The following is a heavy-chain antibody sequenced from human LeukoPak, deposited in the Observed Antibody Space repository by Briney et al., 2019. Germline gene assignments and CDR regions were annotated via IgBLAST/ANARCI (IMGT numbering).Heavy chain of an antibody. J-gene: IGHJ3*02. CDR3: ARHDPSKNGAYDI. CDR2: IDYSETT. V-gene: IGHV4-59*08. Sequence: SETPSLTCSVSGGSIGTYYWTWIRQPPGKGLEWIGYIDYSETTRYNPSLKSRVTISLDASKNQFSLKVSSVTAADTAVYYCARHDPSKNGAYDIWGQGAMVTVSS. D-gene: IGHD4-11*01. CDR1: GGSIGTYY.